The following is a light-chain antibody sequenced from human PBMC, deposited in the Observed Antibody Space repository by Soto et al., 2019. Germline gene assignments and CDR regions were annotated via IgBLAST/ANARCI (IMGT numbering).Light chain of an antibody. V-gene: IGKV2-28*01. Sequence: DIVMTQSPLSLPDTPGEPASISCRSSQSLLHSNGNNCLDWYLQKPGQSPQLLIHLGSNRASGVPDRFSGSGSGTDFTLKISRVEAEDVGLYYCMQTLQTPPTFGGGTKVEIK. CDR1: QSLLHSNGNNC. CDR3: MQTLQTPPT. CDR2: LGS. J-gene: IGKJ4*01.